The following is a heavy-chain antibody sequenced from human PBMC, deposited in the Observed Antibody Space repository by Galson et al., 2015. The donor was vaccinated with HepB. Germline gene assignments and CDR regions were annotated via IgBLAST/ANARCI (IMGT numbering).Heavy chain of an antibody. D-gene: IGHD6-13*01. CDR3: ARDRPTPFSSSWVRPFDY. Sequence: SVKVSCKASGYTFTSYGISWVRQAPGQGLEWMGWISAYNGNTNYAQKLQGRVTMTTDTSTSTAYMELRSLRSDDTAVYYCARDRPTPFSSSWVRPFDYWGQGTLVTVSS. V-gene: IGHV1-18*01. J-gene: IGHJ4*02. CDR1: GYTFTSYG. CDR2: ISAYNGNT.